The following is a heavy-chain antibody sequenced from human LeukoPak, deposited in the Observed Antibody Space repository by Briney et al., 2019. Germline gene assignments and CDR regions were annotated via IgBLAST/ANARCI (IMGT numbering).Heavy chain of an antibody. CDR2: MNPNSGNT. Sequence: GASVKVSCKASGYTFTSYDINWVRQATGQGLEWMGWMNPNSGNTGYALKFQGRVTITRNTSISTAYMELNSLRSEDTAVYYCAIRPSCSSNSCYRDRPFDYWGQGTLATVSS. CDR1: GYTFTSYD. V-gene: IGHV1-8*03. J-gene: IGHJ4*02. D-gene: IGHD2-2*01. CDR3: AIRPSCSSNSCYRDRPFDY.